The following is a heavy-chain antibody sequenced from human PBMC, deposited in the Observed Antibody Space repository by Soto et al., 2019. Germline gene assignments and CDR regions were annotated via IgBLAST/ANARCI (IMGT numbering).Heavy chain of an antibody. CDR2: ISGSGGST. V-gene: IGHV3-23*01. D-gene: IGHD6-19*01. Sequence: AGSLRLSCAASGFPISSYAMSWVRQAPGKGLEWVSAISGSGGSTYYADSVKGRFTISRDNSKNTLYLQMNSLRAEDTAVYYCAKERGRYSSGWQPGYYYYGMDVWGQGTTVTVSS. J-gene: IGHJ6*02. CDR3: AKERGRYSSGWQPGYYYYGMDV. CDR1: GFPISSYA.